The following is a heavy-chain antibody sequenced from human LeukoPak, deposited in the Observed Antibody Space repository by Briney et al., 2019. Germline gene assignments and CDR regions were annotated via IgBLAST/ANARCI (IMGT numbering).Heavy chain of an antibody. CDR2: IIPIFGTA. V-gene: IGHV1-69*13. D-gene: IGHD2-15*01. CDR1: GGTFSSYA. CDR3: AREAVVVVAASNWFDP. J-gene: IGHJ5*02. Sequence: SVKVSCKASGGTFSSYAISWVRQAPGQGLEWMGMIIPIFGTANYAQKFQGRVTITPDESTSTAYMELSSLRPEDTAVYYCAREAVVVVAASNWFDPWGQGTLVTVSS.